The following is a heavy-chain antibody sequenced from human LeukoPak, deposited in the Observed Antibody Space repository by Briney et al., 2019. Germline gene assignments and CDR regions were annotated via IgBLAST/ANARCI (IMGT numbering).Heavy chain of an antibody. J-gene: IGHJ6*03. V-gene: IGHV4-61*02. CDR1: GGSISSGSYY. CDR2: IYTSGST. D-gene: IGHD3-3*01. Sequence: SQTLSLTCTVSGGSISSGSYYWSWIRQPAGKGLEWIGRIYTSGSTNYNPSLKSRVTISVDTSKNQFSLKLSSVTAADTAVYYCARATAYYDFWSGYRETNYYYYYMDVWRKGTTVTVSS. CDR3: ARATAYYDFWSGYRETNYYYYYMDV.